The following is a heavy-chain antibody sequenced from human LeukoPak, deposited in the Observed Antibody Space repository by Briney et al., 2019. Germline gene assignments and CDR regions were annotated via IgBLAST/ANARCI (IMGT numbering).Heavy chain of an antibody. V-gene: IGHV3-23*01. J-gene: IGHJ4*02. Sequence: GGSLRLSCAASGFTFSSYSMNWVGQAPGKGLEWVSAISGSGGSTYYADSVKGRFTISRDNSKNTLYLQMNSLRAEDTAVYYCAKDAYSSSSKWSDYWGQGTLVTVSS. D-gene: IGHD6-6*01. CDR3: AKDAYSSSSKWSDY. CDR1: GFTFSSYS. CDR2: ISGSGGST.